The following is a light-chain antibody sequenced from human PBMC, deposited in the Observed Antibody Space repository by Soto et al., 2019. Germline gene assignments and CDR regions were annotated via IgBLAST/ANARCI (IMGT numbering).Light chain of an antibody. CDR2: WAS. CDR1: QSVFSNSNNKTY. J-gene: IGKJ1*01. CDR3: QQYYSPPWT. Sequence: DIVMTQSADSLAVSLGEMATINCKSSQSVFSNSNNKTYLAWYQQKPGQPPKLLIHWASIRESGVPDRFSGSGSGTDFTLPINSLQAEDVAVYYCQQYYSPPWTFGQGTKVEIK. V-gene: IGKV4-1*01.